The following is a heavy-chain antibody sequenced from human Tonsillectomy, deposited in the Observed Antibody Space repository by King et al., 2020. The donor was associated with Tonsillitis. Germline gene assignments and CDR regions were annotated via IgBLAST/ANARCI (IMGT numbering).Heavy chain of an antibody. Sequence: QLVQSGGGLVKPGGSLRLSCAASGFTFSNAWMSWVRQAPGKGLEWVGRIKIKTDGGTTDYAAPVKGRFTISRDDSKNTLYLQMNSLKTEDTAVYYCTTGGGRTTVTPRPRTYYFDYWGQGTLVTVSS. CDR2: IKIKTDGGTT. D-gene: IGHD4-11*01. V-gene: IGHV3-15*01. J-gene: IGHJ4*02. CDR1: GFTFSNAW. CDR3: TTGGGRTTVTPRPRTYYFDY.